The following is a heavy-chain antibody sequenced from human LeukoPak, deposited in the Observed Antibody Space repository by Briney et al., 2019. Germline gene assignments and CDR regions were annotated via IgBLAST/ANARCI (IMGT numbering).Heavy chain of an antibody. CDR2: ISYDGSNK. Sequence: SCKASGGTFSSYAMHWVRQAPGKGLEWVAVISYDGSNKYYADSVKGRFTISRDNSKNTLYLQMNSLRAEDTAVYYCARDLDVYVVVGGYWGQGTLVTVSS. D-gene: IGHD1-26*01. V-gene: IGHV3-30-3*01. J-gene: IGHJ4*02. CDR1: GGTFSSYA. CDR3: ARDLDVYVVVGGY.